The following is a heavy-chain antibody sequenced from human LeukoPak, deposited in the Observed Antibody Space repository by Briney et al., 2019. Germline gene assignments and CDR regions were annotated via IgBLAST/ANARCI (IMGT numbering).Heavy chain of an antibody. CDR1: GFTFSSFD. Sequence: GGSLRLSCAASGFTFSSFDMHWVGQPTGQGLKWVSTIGTASDTYYPGSVEGRFTLSRDNAKNSLYLQMNSLTAGDTAVYYCARGPPRGKYYYMDVWGKGTTVTVSS. CDR2: IGTASDT. D-gene: IGHD1-1*01. J-gene: IGHJ6*03. V-gene: IGHV3-13*01. CDR3: ARGPPRGKYYYMDV.